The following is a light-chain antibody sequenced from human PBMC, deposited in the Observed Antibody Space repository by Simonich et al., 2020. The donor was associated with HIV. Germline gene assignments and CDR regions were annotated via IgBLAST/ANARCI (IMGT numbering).Light chain of an antibody. CDR2: KAS. V-gene: IGKV1-5*03. J-gene: IGKJ4*01. CDR1: QSISSW. Sequence: DIQMTQSPSTLSASVGDRVTITCRASQSISSWLAWYQQKPGKAPKLLIYKASSLESGVPSRFSGSGSGTDFTLTISSLQPEDFATYYCQQANSFPRSTFGGGTKVEIK. CDR3: QQANSFPRST.